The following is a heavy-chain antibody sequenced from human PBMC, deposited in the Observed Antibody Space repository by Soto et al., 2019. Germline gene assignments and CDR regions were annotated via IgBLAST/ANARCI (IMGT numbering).Heavy chain of an antibody. CDR2: ISGDSNYI. J-gene: IGHJ2*01. V-gene: IGHV3-21*01. CDR1: GFTFSSCS. D-gene: IGHD6-19*01. Sequence: EVQLLESGGGLVKPGGSLRLSCAASGFTFSSCSMNWVRQAPGKGLEWVSSISGDSNYIYDADSVKGRFSISRDNAKNSLYLHINSLRAEDTAVYYCARVPYGSGSAWYFDLWGRGTLVTVSS. CDR3: ARVPYGSGSAWYFDL.